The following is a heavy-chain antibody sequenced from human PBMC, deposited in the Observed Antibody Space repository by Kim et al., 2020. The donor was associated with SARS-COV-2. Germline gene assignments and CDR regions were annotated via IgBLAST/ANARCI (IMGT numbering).Heavy chain of an antibody. CDR2: DK. CDR3: ARVQQQRFDY. J-gene: IGHJ4*02. V-gene: IGHV2-70*01. Sequence: DKYYSTSLKTRLTISKDTSKNQVVLTMTNMDPVDTATYYCARVQQQRFDYWGQGTLVTVSS. D-gene: IGHD6-13*01.